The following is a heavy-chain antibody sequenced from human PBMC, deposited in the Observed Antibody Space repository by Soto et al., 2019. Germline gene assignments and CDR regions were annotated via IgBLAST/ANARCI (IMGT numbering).Heavy chain of an antibody. CDR3: ASXXXXXXXXXXXXLDV. Sequence: QVQLQQWGAGLLKPSETLSLTCAVHGGSFSGYYWDWIRQPPGKGLEWIGEINHGGTSNYNPSLKSRAIISVATSNNQFSLKLTSVTAEDTALYFCASXXXXXXXXXXXXLDVWGQGTTVTVSS. CDR2: INHGGTS. J-gene: IGHJ6*02. V-gene: IGHV4-34*01. CDR1: GGSFSGYY.